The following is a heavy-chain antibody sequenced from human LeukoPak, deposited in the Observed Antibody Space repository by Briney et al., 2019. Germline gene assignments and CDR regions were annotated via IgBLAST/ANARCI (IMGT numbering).Heavy chain of an antibody. CDR2: INPSGGST. J-gene: IGHJ4*02. CDR3: ARVSSRASRSMIVVVNYERSLVPYYFDY. CDR1: GYTFTSYY. V-gene: IGHV1-46*01. D-gene: IGHD3-22*01. Sequence: ASVKVSCKASGYTFTSYYMHWVRQAPGQGLEWMGIINPSGGSTSYAQKFQGRVTMTRDTSTSTVYMELSSLRSEDTAVYYCARVSSRASRSMIVVVNYERSLVPYYFDYWGQGTLVTVSS.